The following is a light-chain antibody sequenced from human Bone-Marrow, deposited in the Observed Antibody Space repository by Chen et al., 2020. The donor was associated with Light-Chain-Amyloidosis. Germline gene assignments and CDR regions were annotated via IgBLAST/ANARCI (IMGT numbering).Light chain of an antibody. CDR2: VNSDGSY. J-gene: IGLJ3*02. CDR1: SGHSNYA. Sequence: QLVVTQSPSASASLGASVKLPRTLNSGHSNYAVAWNQQQPAKGPRYLIKVNSDGSYSKSDGIPDRFSGSRSGAERYFAISSLQSEDEADYYCQTWDPCNWVFGGGTKLTVL. CDR3: QTWDPCNWV. V-gene: IGLV4-69*01.